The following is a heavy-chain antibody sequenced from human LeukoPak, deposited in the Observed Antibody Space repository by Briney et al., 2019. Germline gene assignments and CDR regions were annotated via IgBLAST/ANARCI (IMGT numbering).Heavy chain of an antibody. CDR1: GFTFSSYA. Sequence: GGSLRLSCAASGFTFSSYAMSWVRQAPGKGLEWVSAISGSGGSTYYADSVKGRFTISRDNSKNTLYLQMNSLRAEDTAVYYCAKDSSITMIVVVTLDAFDIWGQGTMVTVSS. J-gene: IGHJ3*02. V-gene: IGHV3-23*01. CDR2: ISGSGGST. CDR3: AKDSSITMIVVVTLDAFDI. D-gene: IGHD3-22*01.